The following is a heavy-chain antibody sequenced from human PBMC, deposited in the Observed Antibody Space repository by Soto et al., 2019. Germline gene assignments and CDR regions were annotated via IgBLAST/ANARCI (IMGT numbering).Heavy chain of an antibody. J-gene: IGHJ4*02. CDR3: ARFPFDRSSWTNPRYFDY. V-gene: IGHV4-34*01. CDR1: GGSFSGYY. CDR2: INQSGFT. D-gene: IGHD6-13*01. Sequence: QVQLQQWGAGLLRPAETLSLTCAVYGGSFSGYYWTWIRQPPGKGLEWIGEINQSGFTSYNPSPESRVTMSVDTSKNQFSLRLSSVTAADTAVYYCARFPFDRSSWTNPRYFDYWGQGTLVTVSS.